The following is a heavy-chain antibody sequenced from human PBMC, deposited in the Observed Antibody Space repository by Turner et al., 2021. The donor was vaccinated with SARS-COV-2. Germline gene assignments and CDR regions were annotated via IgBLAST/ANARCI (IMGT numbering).Heavy chain of an antibody. CDR2: IYYSGST. CDR1: GGSISSSSYY. Sequence: QLQLQESGPGLVKPSETLSLTCTVSGGSISSSSYYWGWIRQPPGKGLEWIGSIYYSGSTYYNTSLKSRVTISVDTSKNQFSLKLSSVTAADTAVYYCASQEALVPSYYYYYYGMDVWGQGTTVTVSS. CDR3: ASQEALVPSYYYYYYGMDV. D-gene: IGHD3-10*01. V-gene: IGHV4-39*01. J-gene: IGHJ6*02.